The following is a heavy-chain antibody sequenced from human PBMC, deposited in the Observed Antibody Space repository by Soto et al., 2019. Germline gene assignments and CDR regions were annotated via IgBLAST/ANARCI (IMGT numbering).Heavy chain of an antibody. CDR3: ERGGRDGYKKGNFDY. D-gene: IGHD5-12*01. CDR2: IYYSGST. Sequence: SETLSLTCTVPGGSISSYYWSWIRQPPGKGLEWIGYIYYSGSTNYNPSLKSRVTISVDTSKNQFSLKLSSVTAADTAVYYCERGGRDGYKKGNFDYWGQGTLVTVSS. J-gene: IGHJ4*02. V-gene: IGHV4-59*01. CDR1: GGSISSYY.